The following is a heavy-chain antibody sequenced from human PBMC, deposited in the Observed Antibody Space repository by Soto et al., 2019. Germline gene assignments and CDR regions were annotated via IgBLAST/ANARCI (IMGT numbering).Heavy chain of an antibody. D-gene: IGHD6-13*01. CDR3: ARAAAAAPLTG. Sequence: SETLSLTCAVSGGSISSGGYSWSWIRQLPGKGLEWIGYIYHSGSNYYNPSLKSRVTISVDRSKDQFSLKLSSVTAADTAVYYCARAAAAAPLTGWGQGTLVTVSS. J-gene: IGHJ4*02. V-gene: IGHV4-30-2*01. CDR2: IYHSGSN. CDR1: GGSISSGGYS.